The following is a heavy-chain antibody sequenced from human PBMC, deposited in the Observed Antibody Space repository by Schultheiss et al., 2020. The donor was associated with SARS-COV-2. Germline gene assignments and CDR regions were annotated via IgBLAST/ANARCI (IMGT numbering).Heavy chain of an antibody. CDR2: ISSSSSTI. Sequence: GGSLRLSCAASGFTFSSYSMNWVRQAPGKGLEWVSYISSSSSTIYYADSVKGRFTISRDNAKNSLYLQMNSLRAEDTAVYYCARGGGVLYATHYFDYWGQGTLVTVSS. J-gene: IGHJ4*02. CDR3: ARGGGVLYATHYFDY. D-gene: IGHD1-26*01. CDR1: GFTFSSYS. V-gene: IGHV3-48*04.